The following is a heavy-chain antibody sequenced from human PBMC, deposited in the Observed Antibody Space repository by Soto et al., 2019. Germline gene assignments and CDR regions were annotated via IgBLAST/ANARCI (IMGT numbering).Heavy chain of an antibody. J-gene: IGHJ6*03. CDR1: GFTFSDYY. D-gene: IGHD2-15*01. Sequence: GGSLRLSCAASGFTFSDYYMSWIRQAPGKGLEWVSYISGSGSTIYYADSVKGRFTISRDNAKNSLHLQMNSLRAEDTAVYYCASGVAASRFYYYYMDVWGKGTTVTVSS. V-gene: IGHV3-11*01. CDR2: ISGSGSTI. CDR3: ASGVAASRFYYYYMDV.